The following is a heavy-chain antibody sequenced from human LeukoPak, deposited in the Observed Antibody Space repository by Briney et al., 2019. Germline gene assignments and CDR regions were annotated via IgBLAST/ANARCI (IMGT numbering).Heavy chain of an antibody. J-gene: IGHJ4*02. CDR2: ITTAGNT. D-gene: IGHD6-19*01. V-gene: IGHV3-13*04. CDR3: AKVKSASSGWYHVLD. CDR1: GFTFINYD. Sequence: GGSLRLSCAASGFTFINYDMHWVRQATGKGLEWVSGITTAGNTHYAGSVEGRFTISRENAKNSLYLQMNSLRAGDTAVYYCAKVKSASSGWYHVLDWGQGTLVTVSS.